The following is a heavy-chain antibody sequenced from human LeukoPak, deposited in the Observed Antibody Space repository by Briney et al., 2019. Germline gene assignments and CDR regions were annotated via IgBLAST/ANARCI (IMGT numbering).Heavy chain of an antibody. D-gene: IGHD1-14*01. CDR1: GSKLDEYA. CDR2: ISWDSAII. V-gene: IGHV3-9*01. J-gene: IGHJ3*01. Sequence: GRSLRLSCAASGSKLDEYAMHWVRLPPGKGLEWVSGISWDSAIIGYRDSVKGRLTTSRENAKNFLYLQRNSLTAEDTALYYCAKVRSAAYRAAAFDFWGQDTMVTVSS. CDR3: AKVRSAAYRAAAFDF.